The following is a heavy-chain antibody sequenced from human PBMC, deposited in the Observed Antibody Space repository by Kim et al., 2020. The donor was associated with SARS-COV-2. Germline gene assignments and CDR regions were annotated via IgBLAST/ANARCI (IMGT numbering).Heavy chain of an antibody. J-gene: IGHJ4*02. D-gene: IGHD2-21*02. Sequence: ASVKVSCKASGYTFTSYAMNWVRQAPGQGLEWMGWINTNTGNPTYAQGFTGRFVFSLDTSVSTAYLQISSLKAEDTAVYYCARGPFWVVVTAIPMDYWGQGTLVTVSS. CDR2: INTNTGNP. V-gene: IGHV7-4-1*02. CDR1: GYTFTSYA. CDR3: ARGPFWVVVTAIPMDY.